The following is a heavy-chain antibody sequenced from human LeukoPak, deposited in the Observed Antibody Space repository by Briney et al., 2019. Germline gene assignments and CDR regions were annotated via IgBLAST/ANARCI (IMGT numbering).Heavy chain of an antibody. J-gene: IGHJ5*02. CDR3: AHSQVGTGWFAP. D-gene: IGHD1-26*01. CDR1: GFSLSTVGVG. CDR2: IYWDDDK. Sequence: ESGPTLVNPTQTLTLTCTFSGFSLSTVGVGVGWSRQPPGKALEYVALIYWDDDKRYSPSLKSSLTLTKDSSKNQVVLTMTNMVPVDTATYYCAHSQVGTGWFAPWGQGTLVIDSS. V-gene: IGHV2-5*02.